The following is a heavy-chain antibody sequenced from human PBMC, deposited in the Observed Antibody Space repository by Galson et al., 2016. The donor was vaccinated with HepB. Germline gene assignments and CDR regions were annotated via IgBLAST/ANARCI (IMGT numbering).Heavy chain of an antibody. Sequence: SETLSLTCAVSGVSITGTYWWSWVRQSPGKGLEWIGEISDSGKIKYNPSLKSRVTISVDKSTNQFSLKLKSVTAADTAIYYCARTRFTMVGGSHLAYWGQGTLVTVSS. V-gene: IGHV4-4*02. CDR2: ISDSGKI. J-gene: IGHJ4*02. D-gene: IGHD3-10*01. CDR1: GVSITGTYW. CDR3: ARTRFTMVGGSHLAY.